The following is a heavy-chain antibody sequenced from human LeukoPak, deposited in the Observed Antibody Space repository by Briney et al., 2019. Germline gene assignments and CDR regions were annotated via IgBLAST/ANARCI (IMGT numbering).Heavy chain of an antibody. CDR1: GGSITSYY. CDR3: ARGGITYCGGDCYSWYYYYYMDV. J-gene: IGHJ6*03. V-gene: IGHV4-4*08. CDR2: IYTSGST. Sequence: PSETLSLTCTVSGGSITSYYWTWIRQPPGRGLEWIGRIYTSGSTNYNPSLKSRVTISVDTSKNQFSLKLSSVTAADTAVYYCARGGITYCGGDCYSWYYYYYMDVWGKGTTVTVSS. D-gene: IGHD2-21*01.